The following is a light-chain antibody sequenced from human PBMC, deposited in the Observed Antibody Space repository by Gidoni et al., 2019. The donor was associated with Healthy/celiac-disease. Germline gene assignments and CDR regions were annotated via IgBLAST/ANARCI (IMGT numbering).Light chain of an antibody. V-gene: IGKV1D-13*01. CDR1: QGISSA. Sequence: AIQLSRSPSSLSASVGDRFSITCRASQGISSALAWYQQKPVKAPKLLIYDASSLESGVPSRFSGSGSGTDFTLTISSLQPEDFATYYCQQFNNYPFTFGGGTKVEIK. CDR2: DAS. J-gene: IGKJ4*01. CDR3: QQFNNYPFT.